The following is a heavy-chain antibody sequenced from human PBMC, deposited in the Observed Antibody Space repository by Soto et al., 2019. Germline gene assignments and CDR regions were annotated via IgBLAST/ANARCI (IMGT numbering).Heavy chain of an antibody. CDR2: INPSGGST. J-gene: IGHJ4*02. D-gene: IGHD6-13*01. Sequence: ASVKVSCKASGYTFTSYYMHWVRQAPEQGLEWMGIINPSGGSTSYAQKFQGRVTMTRDTYTNQFSLKMNAVTAADTAVYYCTRHEGGAADDRPLDYWGQGTLVTVSS. V-gene: IGHV1-46*01. CDR1: GYTFTSYY. CDR3: TRHEGGAADDRPLDY.